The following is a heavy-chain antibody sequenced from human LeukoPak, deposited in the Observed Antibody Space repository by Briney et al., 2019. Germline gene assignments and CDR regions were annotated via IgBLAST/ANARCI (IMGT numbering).Heavy chain of an antibody. D-gene: IGHD3-22*01. CDR3: AREPYYYDSSGYSISFDY. Sequence: PSETLSLTCTVSGGSISSYYWSWIRQPPGKGLEWIGYIYYSGSTNYNPSLKNRVTISVDTSKNQFSLKLSSVTAADTAVYYCAREPYYYDSSGYSISFDYWGQGTLVTVSS. J-gene: IGHJ4*02. V-gene: IGHV4-59*12. CDR1: GGSISSYY. CDR2: IYYSGST.